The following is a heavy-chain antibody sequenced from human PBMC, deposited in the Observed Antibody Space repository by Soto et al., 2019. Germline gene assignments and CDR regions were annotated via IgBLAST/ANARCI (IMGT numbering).Heavy chain of an antibody. V-gene: IGHV1-58*02. D-gene: IGHD4-17*01. J-gene: IGHJ3*02. Sequence: VASVKVSCKASGFTFTSSAMQWVRQARGQRLEWIGWIVVGSGNTNYAQKFQERVTITRDMSTSTAYMELSSLRSEDTAVYYCAADPAKPPPRTTVTGAFDIWGQGTMVTVSS. CDR2: IVVGSGNT. CDR3: AADPAKPPPRTTVTGAFDI. CDR1: GFTFTSSA.